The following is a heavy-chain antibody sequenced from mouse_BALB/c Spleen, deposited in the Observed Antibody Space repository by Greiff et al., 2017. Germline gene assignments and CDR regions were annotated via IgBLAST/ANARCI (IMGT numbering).Heavy chain of an antibody. CDR1: GYTFSSYW. CDR3: ARWTTATFAY. D-gene: IGHD1-2*01. CDR2: ILPGSGST. J-gene: IGHJ3*01. V-gene: IGHV1-9*01. Sequence: QVQLKQSGAELMKPGASVKISCKATGYTFSSYWIEWVKQRPGHGLEWIGEILPGSGSTNYNEKFKGKATFTADTSSNTAYMQLSSLTSEDSAVYYCARWTTATFAYWGQGTLVTVSA.